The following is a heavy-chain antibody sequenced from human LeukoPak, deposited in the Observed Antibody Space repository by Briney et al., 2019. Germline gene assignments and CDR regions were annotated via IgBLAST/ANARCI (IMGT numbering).Heavy chain of an antibody. CDR1: GFTVISSY. CDR3: AREVVSIPSYFES. D-gene: IGHD2-15*01. Sequence: PGGSLRLSCAASGFTVISSYMYWVRQAPGKGLEWVSFFYRGETTYYAESVRGRFTISRDISKNTLYLLMNSLIPEDTAVYYCAREVVSIPSYFESWGQGTRVTVSS. CDR2: FYRGETT. J-gene: IGHJ4*02. V-gene: IGHV3-53*01.